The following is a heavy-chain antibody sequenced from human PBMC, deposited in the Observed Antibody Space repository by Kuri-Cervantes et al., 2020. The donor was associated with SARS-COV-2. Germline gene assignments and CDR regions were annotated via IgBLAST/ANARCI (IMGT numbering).Heavy chain of an antibody. CDR1: GYTFTGYY. J-gene: IGHJ4*02. CDR3: ARDRRIAAAGTWSKFDY. V-gene: IGHV1-2*02. Sequence: ASVKVSCKASGYTFTGYYMHWLRQAPGQGLEWMGWINPNSGGTNYAQKFQGRVTMTRDTSISTAYMELSRLRSDDTAVYYCARDRRIAAAGTWSKFDYWGQGTLVTVSS. CDR2: INPNSGGT. D-gene: IGHD6-13*01.